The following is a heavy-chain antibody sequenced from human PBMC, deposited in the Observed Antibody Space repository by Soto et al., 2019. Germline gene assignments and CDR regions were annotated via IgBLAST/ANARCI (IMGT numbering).Heavy chain of an antibody. D-gene: IGHD3-16*01. V-gene: IGHV3-53*01. CDR2: IYSGGST. Sequence: GGSLRLSCAASGFTVSSNYMSWVRQAPGKGLEWVSVIYSGGSTYYADSVKGRFTISRDNSKNTLYLQMNSLRAEDTAVYYCATSTRGGYYFDYWGQGTLVTVSS. J-gene: IGHJ4*02. CDR1: GFTVSSNY. CDR3: ATSTRGGYYFDY.